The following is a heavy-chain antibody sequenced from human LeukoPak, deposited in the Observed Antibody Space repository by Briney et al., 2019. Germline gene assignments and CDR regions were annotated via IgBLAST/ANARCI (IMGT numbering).Heavy chain of an antibody. D-gene: IGHD3-16*02. CDR2: IRSKEYSYAT. Sequence: GGSLKLSCAASGFIFSASPIHWVRQASGKGLEWVSRIRSKEYSYATACAESLRGRCTVSRDDSENTAYLQMSSLKTEDTAVYYCARRIGDSYFYGMDLWGQGTPVTVSS. CDR1: GFIFSASP. J-gene: IGHJ6*02. CDR3: ARRIGDSYFYGMDL. V-gene: IGHV3-73*01.